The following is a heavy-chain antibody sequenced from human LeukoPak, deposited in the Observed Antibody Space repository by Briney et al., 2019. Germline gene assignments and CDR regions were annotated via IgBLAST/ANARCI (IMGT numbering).Heavy chain of an antibody. Sequence: GGSLRLSCAASGFTFSSYSMNWVRQAPGKGLEWVSSISSSSSYIYYADSVKGRFTISRDNAKNSLYLQMNSLRAEDTAVYYCARDLDAYVVVIAYDAFDIWGQGTMVTVSS. CDR3: ARDLDAYVVVIAYDAFDI. CDR1: GFTFSSYS. V-gene: IGHV3-21*01. CDR2: ISSSSSYI. J-gene: IGHJ3*02. D-gene: IGHD2-21*01.